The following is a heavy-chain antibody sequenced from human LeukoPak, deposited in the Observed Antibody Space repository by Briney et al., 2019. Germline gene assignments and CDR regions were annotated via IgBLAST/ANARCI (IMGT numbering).Heavy chain of an antibody. CDR1: GYTFTSYG. J-gene: IGHJ5*02. D-gene: IGHD3-22*01. V-gene: IGHV1-18*01. Sequence: GASVKVSCKASGYTFTSYGISWVRQAPGRGLEWMGWISAYNGNTNYAQKLQGRVTMTTDTSTSTAYMELRSLRSDDTAVYYCARDRAYYYDSSGSDNNWFDPWGQGTLVTVSS. CDR3: ARDRAYYYDSSGSDNNWFDP. CDR2: ISAYNGNT.